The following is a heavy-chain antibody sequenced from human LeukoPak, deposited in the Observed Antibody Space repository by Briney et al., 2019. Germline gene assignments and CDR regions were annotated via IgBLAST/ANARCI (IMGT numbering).Heavy chain of an antibody. CDR2: ISAYNGNT. D-gene: IGHD3-22*01. Sequence: ASVKVSCKASGYTFTSYGISWVRQAPGQGLEWMGWISAYNGNTNYAQKLQGRVTMTTDTSTSTAYMELRSLRSDDTAVYYCARDQDYCDSSGYYYYWGQGTLVTVSS. CDR1: GYTFTSYG. CDR3: ARDQDYCDSSGYYYY. V-gene: IGHV1-18*01. J-gene: IGHJ4*02.